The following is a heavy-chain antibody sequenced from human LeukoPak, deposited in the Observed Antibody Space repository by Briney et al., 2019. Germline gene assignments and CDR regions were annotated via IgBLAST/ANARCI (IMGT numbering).Heavy chain of an antibody. Sequence: GGSLRLSCAASGFTFSNYAMNWVRQAPGKGLEWVSAISGSAGSTYYADSVKGRFTISRDNSKDTLYLQMNSLRAEDTAVYYSAKDDPCVLRSAYRHRVYWGQGTLVTVSS. V-gene: IGHV3-23*01. J-gene: IGHJ4*02. CDR1: GFTFSNYA. CDR3: AKDDPCVLRSAYRHRVY. CDR2: ISGSAGST. D-gene: IGHD3-3*01.